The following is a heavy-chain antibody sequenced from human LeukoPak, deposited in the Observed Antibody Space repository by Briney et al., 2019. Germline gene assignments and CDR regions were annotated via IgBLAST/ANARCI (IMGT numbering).Heavy chain of an antibody. CDR2: IYYSGST. D-gene: IGHD4-23*01. Sequence: PSETLSLTCTVSGGSISSSSYYWGWIRQPPGKGLEWIGSIYYSGSTYYNPSLKSRVTISVDTSKNQFSLKLSSVTAADTAMYFCARHEYPATVVTLFEYWGQGTLVTVSS. V-gene: IGHV4-39*01. CDR3: ARHEYPATVVTLFEY. CDR1: GGSISSSSYY. J-gene: IGHJ4*02.